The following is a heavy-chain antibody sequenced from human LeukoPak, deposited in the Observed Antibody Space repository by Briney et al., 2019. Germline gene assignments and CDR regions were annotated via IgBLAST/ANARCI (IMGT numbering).Heavy chain of an antibody. Sequence: GGSLRLSCAASGYTFSDYGMHWVRQAPGKGLEWVAAFWADGSKQSYEDSVKGRFTISRDISKSTLYLQMNSLRVEDTAVYYCARDLPITMLWGVIDNWGQGTLVTVSS. J-gene: IGHJ4*02. V-gene: IGHV3-33*01. CDR1: GYTFSDYG. D-gene: IGHD3-10*01. CDR2: FWADGSKQ. CDR3: ARDLPITMLWGVIDN.